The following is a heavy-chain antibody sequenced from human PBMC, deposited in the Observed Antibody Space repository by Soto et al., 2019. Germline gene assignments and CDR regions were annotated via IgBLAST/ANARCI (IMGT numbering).Heavy chain of an antibody. CDR2: ISYDGSNK. CDR1: GFTFSSYG. CDR3: AKGKVPRSGWGAFDI. V-gene: IGHV3-30*18. Sequence: QVQLVESGGGVVQPGRSLRLSCAASGFTFSSYGMHWVRQAPGKGLEWVAVISYDGSNKYYADSVKGRFTISRDNSKNTLYLQMNSLRAEDTAVYYCAKGKVPRSGWGAFDIWGQGTMVTVSS. J-gene: IGHJ3*02. D-gene: IGHD6-19*01.